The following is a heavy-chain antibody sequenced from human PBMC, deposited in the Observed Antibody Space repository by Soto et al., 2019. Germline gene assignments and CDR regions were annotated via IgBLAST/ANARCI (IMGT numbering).Heavy chain of an antibody. CDR2: IPNDGRNE. CDR1: GFTFSNYA. D-gene: IGHD5-18*01. V-gene: IGHV3-30*04. J-gene: IGHJ4*02. Sequence: QVQLVESGGGVVQPGRSLRLSCAASGFTFSNYAMQWVRQAPGKGLEWVAVIPNDGRNENYADSVKGRFTVSRDNSKNTMYLQMDRLSPEDSAVYYCARDGEPAYSYGGYLFDYWGQGTLVTVYS. CDR3: ARDGEPAYSYGGYLFDY.